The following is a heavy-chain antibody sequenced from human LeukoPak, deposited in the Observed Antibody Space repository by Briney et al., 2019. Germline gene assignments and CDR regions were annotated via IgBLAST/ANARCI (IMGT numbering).Heavy chain of an antibody. CDR3: ARAWPTMVRGYYFDY. CDR1: GGSISSGSYY. D-gene: IGHD3-10*01. J-gene: IGHJ4*02. CDR2: IYTSGST. V-gene: IGHV4-61*02. Sequence: SETLSLTCTVSGGSISSGSYYCSWIRQPAGKGLEWIGRIYTSGSTNYNPSLKSRVTISVDTSKNQFSLKLSSVTAADTAVYYCARAWPTMVRGYYFDYWGQGTLVTVSS.